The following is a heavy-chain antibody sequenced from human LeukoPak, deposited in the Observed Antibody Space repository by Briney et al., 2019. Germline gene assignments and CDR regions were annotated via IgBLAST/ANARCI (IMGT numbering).Heavy chain of an antibody. D-gene: IGHD4-17*01. CDR3: ARTHDYGDYYGVDV. Sequence: GRSLRLSCAASGFAFSSYAMHWVRQAPGKGLEWVAIIQYDGSDKFYGDSVKGRFTISRDNSKNTLYLQMNNLRAEDTAVYYCARTHDYGDYYGVDVWGQGTTVTVSS. CDR2: IQYDGSDK. CDR1: GFAFSSYA. J-gene: IGHJ6*02. V-gene: IGHV3-30-3*01.